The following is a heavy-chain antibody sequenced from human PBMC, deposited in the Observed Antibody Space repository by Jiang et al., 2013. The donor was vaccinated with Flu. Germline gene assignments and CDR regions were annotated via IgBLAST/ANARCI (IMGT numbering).Heavy chain of an antibody. CDR1: GFTFSDYY. Sequence: QLVESGGGLVKPGGSLRLSCAASGFTFSDYYMTWIRQAPGKGLEWVSYISSSSSYTNYADSVKGRFTISRDNAKNSLYLQMNSLRAEDTAVYYCARGRVPGLYYYYYMDVWGKGTTVTVSS. D-gene: IGHD3-10*01. V-gene: IGHV3-11*05. CDR3: ARGRVPGLYYYYYMDV. J-gene: IGHJ6*03. CDR2: ISSSSSYT.